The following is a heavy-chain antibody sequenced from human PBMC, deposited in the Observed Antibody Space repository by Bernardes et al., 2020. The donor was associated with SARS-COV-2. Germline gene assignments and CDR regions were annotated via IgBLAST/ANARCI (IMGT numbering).Heavy chain of an antibody. CDR1: GFTFSDYY. J-gene: IGHJ6*02. Sequence: GGSLRLSCAASGFTFSDYYMSWIRQASGKGLEWVSKISTSGATIYYSDSVKGRFTISRDNAKNSLYLQMNSLRADDTAVYYCARESHFGIDVWGQGTAVAVSS. V-gene: IGHV3-11*01. CDR2: ISTSGATI. CDR3: ARESHFGIDV. D-gene: IGHD3-3*02.